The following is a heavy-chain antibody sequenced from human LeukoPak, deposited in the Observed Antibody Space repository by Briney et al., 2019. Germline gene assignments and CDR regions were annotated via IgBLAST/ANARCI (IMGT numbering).Heavy chain of an antibody. CDR1: GASFKSYY. D-gene: IGHD6-6*01. CDR2: IYYSGST. CDR3: ARGGSRQISSSDFDS. Sequence: SETLSLTCTVSGASFKSYYWNWIRQPPGKGLEWIGYIYYSGSTNYNPSLKSRVTISVDTSKNQFSLKLSSVIAADTAVYYCARGGSRQISSSDFDSWGQGTLVTVSS. V-gene: IGHV4-59*01. J-gene: IGHJ4*02.